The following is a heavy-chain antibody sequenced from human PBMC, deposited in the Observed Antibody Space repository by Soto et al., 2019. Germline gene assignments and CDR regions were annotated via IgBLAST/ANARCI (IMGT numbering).Heavy chain of an antibody. CDR1: GDSISSGGYY. J-gene: IGHJ5*02. CDR3: SRLNPNVVVQTAMGWFDP. Sequence: QVQLQESGPGLVKPSQTLSLTCTVSGDSISSGGYYWSWIRQSPVKGLEWIGYIFHSGYSYYNPCLKSRIFISIDTYKNIFSPRVISVIAADTAVYYCSRLNPNVVVQTAMGWFDPWGLGALVTNSS. CDR2: IFHSGYS. V-gene: IGHV4-30-4*08. D-gene: IGHD2-2*01.